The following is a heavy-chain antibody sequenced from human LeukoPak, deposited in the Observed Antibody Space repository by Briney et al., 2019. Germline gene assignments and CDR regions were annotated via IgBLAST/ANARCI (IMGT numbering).Heavy chain of an antibody. Sequence: SETLSLTCTVSGASISSYYWSWIRQPPGKGLEWIGYISYSGNTNYKPSLRGRVTISVDTSKNQFSLKVSSVTAADTAVYYCARSVANYDFWSGYLDYWGQGTLVTVSS. V-gene: IGHV4-59*08. CDR2: ISYSGNT. CDR1: GASISSYY. D-gene: IGHD3-3*01. CDR3: ARSVANYDFWSGYLDY. J-gene: IGHJ4*02.